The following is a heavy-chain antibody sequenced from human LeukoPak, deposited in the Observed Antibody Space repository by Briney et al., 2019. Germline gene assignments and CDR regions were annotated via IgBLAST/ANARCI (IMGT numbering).Heavy chain of an antibody. D-gene: IGHD3-10*01. CDR1: GFTVSSNY. Sequence: GGSLRLSCAASGFTVSSNYMSWVRQAPGKGLEWLSVIYSGGSTFYADSVKGRFSISRDNSKNTLYLQMNSLRAEDTAVYYCARDRESYYYGSGSYRGHWFDPWGQGTLVTVSS. V-gene: IGHV3-53*05. CDR3: ARDRESYYYGSGSYRGHWFDP. CDR2: IYSGGST. J-gene: IGHJ5*02.